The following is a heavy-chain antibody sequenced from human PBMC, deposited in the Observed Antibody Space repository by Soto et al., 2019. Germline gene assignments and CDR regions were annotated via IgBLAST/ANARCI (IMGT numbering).Heavy chain of an antibody. D-gene: IGHD1-7*01. CDR1: GGSISSYY. J-gene: IGHJ4*01. V-gene: IGHV4-59*01. CDR2: SYYSGST. CDR3: ALRTVTTRWDY. Sequence: QVQLQESGPGLVKPSETLSLTCTVSGGSISSYYWSWIRQPPGKGLEWIGCSYYSGSTNYNPSLKSRVTVSVYTSNTQFTLRLSSVTAADPAVYYCALRTVTTRWDYWGHGTLVTVSS.